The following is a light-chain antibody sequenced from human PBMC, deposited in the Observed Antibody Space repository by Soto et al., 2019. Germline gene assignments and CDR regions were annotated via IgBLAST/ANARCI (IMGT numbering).Light chain of an antibody. CDR2: DSS. Sequence: ESVLTQSPPTLSLSPGERATLSCGASQSVSSSSLAWYQQKPGLAPRLLIYDSSSRATGISGRFSGGGSGTDFTLTISRLEPEDFAVYYCQQYGTSPITFGQGTRMEIK. J-gene: IGKJ5*01. CDR3: QQYGTSPIT. V-gene: IGKV3D-20*01. CDR1: QSVSSSS.